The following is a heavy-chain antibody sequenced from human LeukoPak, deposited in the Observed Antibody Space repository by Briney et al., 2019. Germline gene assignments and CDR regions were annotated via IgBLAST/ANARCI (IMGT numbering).Heavy chain of an antibody. D-gene: IGHD3-3*01. V-gene: IGHV1-69*05. Sequence: SVKVSCKASGGTFSSYAISWVRQAPGQGLEWMGGIIPIFGTANYAQKFQGRVTITTDESTSTAYMELSSLRSEDTAVYYCARAKGAGITIFNYYYYYYWTSGAKGPRSPSP. CDR2: IIPIFGTA. J-gene: IGHJ6*03. CDR1: GGTFSSYA. CDR3: ARAKGAGITIFNYYYYYYWTS.